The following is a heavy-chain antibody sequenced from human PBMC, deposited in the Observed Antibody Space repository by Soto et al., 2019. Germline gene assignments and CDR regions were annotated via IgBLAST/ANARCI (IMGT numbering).Heavy chain of an antibody. CDR1: GFTFSSYA. J-gene: IGHJ3*01. CDR3: AKDKTSGSLLVRGAFDV. Sequence: EVQLLESGGGLVQPGGSLRLSCAASGFTFSSYALTWVRQAPGKGLEWVSVISGSGSDTKYADSVKGRFTISRDKSKNTLYLQMNTLRAEDTAVYYCAKDKTSGSLLVRGAFDVWGPGTMVTVSS. V-gene: IGHV3-23*01. CDR2: ISGSGSDT. D-gene: IGHD3-10*01.